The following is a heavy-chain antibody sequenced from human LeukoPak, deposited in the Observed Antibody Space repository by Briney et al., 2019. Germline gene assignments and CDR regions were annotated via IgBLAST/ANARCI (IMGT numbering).Heavy chain of an antibody. CDR1: GYTFTRYD. D-gene: IGHD5-18*01. CDR3: ASEPGYSSQGFDY. J-gene: IGHJ4*02. V-gene: IGHV1-8*01. Sequence: ASVNVSCKASGYTFTRYDINWVRRATGQGLEWMGWMNPNSGNTGYAQKFQGRVTMTRNTSISTAYMELSSLRSEDTAVYYCASEPGYSSQGFDYWGQGTLVTVSS. CDR2: MNPNSGNT.